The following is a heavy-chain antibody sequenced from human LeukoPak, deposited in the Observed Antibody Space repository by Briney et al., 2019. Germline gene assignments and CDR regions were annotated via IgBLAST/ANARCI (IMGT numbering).Heavy chain of an antibody. CDR3: ARAVYSTDAFDI. D-gene: IGHD2-21*01. CDR1: GVTFSSYW. Sequence: GGSLRLSCAASGVTFSSYWMSWVRQAPGKGLEWVANIKQDGSEKYYVDSVKGRFTISRDNAKNSLYLQMNSLRAEDTAVYYCARAVYSTDAFDIWGQGTMVTVSS. J-gene: IGHJ3*02. CDR2: IKQDGSEK. V-gene: IGHV3-7*01.